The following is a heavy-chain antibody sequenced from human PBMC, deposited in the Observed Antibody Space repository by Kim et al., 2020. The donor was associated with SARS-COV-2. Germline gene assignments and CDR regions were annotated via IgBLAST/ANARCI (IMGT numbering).Heavy chain of an antibody. V-gene: IGHV1-24*01. CDR1: GYTLTELS. CDR3: ATTTHRGYSGYDDNYYYYGMDV. D-gene: IGHD5-12*01. J-gene: IGHJ6*02. Sequence: ASVKVSCKVSGYTLTELSMHWVRQAPGKGLEWMGGFDPEDGETIYAQKFQGRVTMTEDTSTDTAYMELSSLRSEDTAVYYCATTTHRGYSGYDDNYYYYGMDVWRQGTTVTVS. CDR2: FDPEDGET.